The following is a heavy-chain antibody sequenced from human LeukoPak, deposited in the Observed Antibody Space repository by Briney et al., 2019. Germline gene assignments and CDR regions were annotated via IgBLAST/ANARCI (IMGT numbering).Heavy chain of an antibody. Sequence: LTLTCAGCGFTISSHKMGWFRQPPGKGPEWIGRVYYTGRTYFNPSLKSRVTISSDTSKNLLSLNMTSVTAADTALYFCAKDDKNWNYDRWGQGTLVSVSS. CDR1: GFTISSHKM. V-gene: IGHV4-39*07. CDR2: VYYTGRT. J-gene: IGHJ5*02. D-gene: IGHD1-7*01. CDR3: AKDDKNWNYDR.